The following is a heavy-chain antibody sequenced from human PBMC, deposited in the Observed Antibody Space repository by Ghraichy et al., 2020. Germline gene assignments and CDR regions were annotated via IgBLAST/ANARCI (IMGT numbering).Heavy chain of an antibody. Sequence: ASVKVSRKASGYTFTSYDINWVRQATGQGLEWMGWMNPNSGNTVYAQNFQGRVTMTRNTSISTAYMELSSLRSDDTAVYYCARGSTMVRGVSPTGYYGMDVWGQGTTVTVSS. CDR3: ARGSTMVRGVSPTGYYGMDV. CDR2: MNPNSGNT. CDR1: GYTFTSYD. D-gene: IGHD3-10*01. J-gene: IGHJ6*02. V-gene: IGHV1-8*01.